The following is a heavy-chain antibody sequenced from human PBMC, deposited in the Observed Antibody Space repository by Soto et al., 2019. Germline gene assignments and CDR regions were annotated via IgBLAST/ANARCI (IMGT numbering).Heavy chain of an antibody. CDR3: ARSREVDF. CDR1: GGTFSSYA. D-gene: IGHD6-13*01. J-gene: IGHJ4*02. CDR2: IIPIFGTA. Sequence: VKVSCKASGGTFSSYAISWVRQAPGQGLEWMGGIIPIFGTANYAQHLQGRLTMTTDTSTSTAYMELRSLRYDDTAVYYCARSREVDFWGQGTLVTVSS. V-gene: IGHV1-69*13.